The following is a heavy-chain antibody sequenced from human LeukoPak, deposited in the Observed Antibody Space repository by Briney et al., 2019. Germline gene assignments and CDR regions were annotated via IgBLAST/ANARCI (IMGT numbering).Heavy chain of an antibody. CDR2: INHSGST. CDR3: AHTYGGYDSFDY. Sequence: SETLSLTCAVYGGSFSGYYWSWIRQPPGKGLEWIGEINHSGSTNYNPSLKSRVTISVDTSKNQFPLKLSSVTAADTAVYYCAHTYGGYDSFDYWGQGTLVTVSS. J-gene: IGHJ4*02. CDR1: GGSFSGYY. D-gene: IGHD5-12*01. V-gene: IGHV4-34*01.